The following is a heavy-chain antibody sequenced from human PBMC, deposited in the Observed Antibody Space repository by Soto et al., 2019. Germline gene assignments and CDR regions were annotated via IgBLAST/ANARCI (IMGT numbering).Heavy chain of an antibody. J-gene: IGHJ4*02. Sequence: PGGSLRLSCSASGFTFSSYWMHWVRQAPGKGLEWVSLITWDGINIEYADSVRGRFTISRDNSKNSLYLQMNGLRHEDTAFYYCAKDGIAWHWGQGTLVTVSS. CDR3: AKDGIAWH. CDR1: GFTFSSYW. D-gene: IGHD2-15*01. CDR2: ITWDGINI. V-gene: IGHV3-43*01.